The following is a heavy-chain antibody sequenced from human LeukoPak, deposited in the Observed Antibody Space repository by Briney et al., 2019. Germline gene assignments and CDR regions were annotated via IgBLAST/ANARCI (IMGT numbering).Heavy chain of an antibody. V-gene: IGHV3-48*03. J-gene: IGHJ4*02. CDR2: ISSSGSTI. CDR1: GFTFSTYE. D-gene: IGHD3-10*01. CDR3: ARVDYYGSGSYLYY. Sequence: GGSLRLSCAASGFTFSTYEMNWVRQAPGKGLEWVSYISSSGSTIYYADSVKGRFTISRDNAKNSLYLQMNSLRAEDTAVYYCARVDYYGSGSYLYYWGQGTLVTVSS.